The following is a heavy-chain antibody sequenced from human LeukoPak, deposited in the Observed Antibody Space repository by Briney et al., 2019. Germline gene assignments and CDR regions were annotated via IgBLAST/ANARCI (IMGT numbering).Heavy chain of an antibody. J-gene: IGHJ4*02. CDR3: ARAYSSGWYPLPYFDY. Sequence: PGGCLRLSCAASGFTFSSYAMHWVRQAPGKGLEWVAVISYDGSNKYYADSVKGRFTISRDNSKNTLYLQMNSLRAEDTAVYYCARAYSSGWYPLPYFDYWGQGTLVTVSS. CDR2: ISYDGSNK. V-gene: IGHV3-30-3*01. D-gene: IGHD6-19*01. CDR1: GFTFSSYA.